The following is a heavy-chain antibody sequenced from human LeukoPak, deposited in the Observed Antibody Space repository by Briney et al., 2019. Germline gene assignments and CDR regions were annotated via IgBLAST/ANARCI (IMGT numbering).Heavy chain of an antibody. Sequence: PGGSLRLSCAASGFNLSAYYMNWVRQAPGKGLECVAYISATGTSKYYAHSVKGRFSISRDNAQNFLYLEMSSLIVEDTAVYYCARDAAYDRTGYDSWGQGTLVIVSS. CDR2: ISATGTSK. CDR3: ARDAAYDRTGYDS. D-gene: IGHD1-1*01. J-gene: IGHJ4*02. V-gene: IGHV3-11*04. CDR1: GFNLSAYY.